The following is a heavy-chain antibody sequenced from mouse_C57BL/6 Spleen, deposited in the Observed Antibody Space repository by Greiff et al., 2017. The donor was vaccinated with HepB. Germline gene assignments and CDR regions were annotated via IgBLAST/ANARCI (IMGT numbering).Heavy chain of an antibody. CDR1: GYSITSDYY. CDR2: ISFDGSN. Sequence: DVKLQESGPGLVKPSQSLSLTCSVTGYSITSDYYWNWIRQFPGNKLEWMGYISFDGSNTYNPSLKNRISITRDPSKSQFFLRLDSVTTEDTAAYYCAGGLGYWGQGTTLTVSS. CDR3: AGGLGY. D-gene: IGHD4-1*01. V-gene: IGHV3-6*01. J-gene: IGHJ2*01.